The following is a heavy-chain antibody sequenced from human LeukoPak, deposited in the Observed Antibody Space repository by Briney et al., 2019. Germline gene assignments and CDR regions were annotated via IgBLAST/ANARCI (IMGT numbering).Heavy chain of an antibody. Sequence: GSLRLSCAASGFTFSSYWMSWVRQPPGKGLEWIGSIYYSGSTYYNPSLKSRVTISVDTSKNQFSLKLSSVTAADTAVYYCASHLGYYWGQGTLVTVSS. CDR2: IYYSGST. D-gene: IGHD7-27*01. J-gene: IGHJ4*02. CDR3: ASHLGYY. CDR1: GFTFSSYW. V-gene: IGHV4-39*01.